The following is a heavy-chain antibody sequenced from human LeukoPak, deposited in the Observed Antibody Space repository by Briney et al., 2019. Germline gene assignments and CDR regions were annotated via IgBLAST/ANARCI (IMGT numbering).Heavy chain of an antibody. D-gene: IGHD3-22*01. Sequence: SETLSLTCTVSGGSISSYYWSWIRQPPGKGLEWIGYIYYSGSTNYNPSLKSRVTISVDTSKNQFSLKLSSVTAADTAVYYCARVGGDYDSSGYYYYFDYWGQGTLVTVSS. CDR1: GGSISSYY. CDR3: ARVGGDYDSSGYYYYFDY. CDR2: IYYSGST. J-gene: IGHJ4*02. V-gene: IGHV4-59*01.